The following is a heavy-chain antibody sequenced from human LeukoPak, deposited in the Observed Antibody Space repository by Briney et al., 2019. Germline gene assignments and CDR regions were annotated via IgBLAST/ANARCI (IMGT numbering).Heavy chain of an antibody. CDR1: GYTFTGYF. CDR3: ARGGGGLAY. Sequence: ASVKVSCKATGYTFTGYFIHWVRQAPGQGLEWMGWINPNSGVTNYAQKFQGRVTMTRDTSISAAYMELSSLRSDDTAAYYCARGGGGLAYWGQGTLVTVSS. J-gene: IGHJ4*02. V-gene: IGHV1-2*02. D-gene: IGHD3-16*01. CDR2: INPNSGVT.